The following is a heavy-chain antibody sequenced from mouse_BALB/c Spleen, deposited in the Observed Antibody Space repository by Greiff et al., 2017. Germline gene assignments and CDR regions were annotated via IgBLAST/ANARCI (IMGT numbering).Heavy chain of an antibody. V-gene: IGHV1-31*01. J-gene: IGHJ3*01. D-gene: IGHD2-4*01. CDR3: ARGGDDYARSWFAY. Sequence: VQLQQSGPELVKPGASVKISCKASGYSFTGYYMHWVKQSHVKSLEWIGRINPYNGATSYNQNFKDKASLTVDKSSSTAYMELHSLTSEDSAVYYCARGGDDYARSWFAYWGQGTLVTISA. CDR1: GYSFTGYY. CDR2: INPYNGAT.